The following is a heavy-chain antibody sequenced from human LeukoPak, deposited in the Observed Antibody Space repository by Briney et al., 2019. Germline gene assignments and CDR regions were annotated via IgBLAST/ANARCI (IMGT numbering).Heavy chain of an antibody. CDR1: GGSISSSSYY. D-gene: IGHD3-22*01. Sequence: SETLSLTCTVSGGSISSSSYYWGWIRQPPGKGLEWIGSIYYSGSTYYNPSLKSRVTISVDTSKNQFSLKLSSVTAADTAVYYCAREDSSGYYTTFDYWGQGTLVTVSS. CDR3: AREDSSGYYTTFDY. J-gene: IGHJ4*02. V-gene: IGHV4-39*07. CDR2: IYYSGST.